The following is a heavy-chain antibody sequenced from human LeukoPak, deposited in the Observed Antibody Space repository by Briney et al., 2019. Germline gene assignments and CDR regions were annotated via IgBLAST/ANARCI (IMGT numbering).Heavy chain of an antibody. CDR2: IIPIFGTA. Sequence: SVKVSCKASGGTFSSYAISWVRQAPGQGLELMGGIIPIFGTANYAQKFQGRVTITADESTSTAYMELSSLRSEDTAVYYCARYSGYDWGVPDYWGQGTLVTVSS. J-gene: IGHJ4*02. D-gene: IGHD5-12*01. V-gene: IGHV1-69*13. CDR1: GGTFSSYA. CDR3: ARYSGYDWGVPDY.